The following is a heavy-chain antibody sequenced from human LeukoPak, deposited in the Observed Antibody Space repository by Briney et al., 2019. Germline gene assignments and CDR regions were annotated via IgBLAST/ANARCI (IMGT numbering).Heavy chain of an antibody. Sequence: GGSLRLSCAASGFTFSSYAMSWVRQAPGKGLEWVSAIRDSGSSTHYADSVKGRFTISRDNSKNTLYLQMNSLRAEDTAVYYCARHPMIVVAFFDYWGQGTLVTVSS. D-gene: IGHD3-22*01. CDR1: GFTFSSYA. CDR3: ARHPMIVVAFFDY. V-gene: IGHV3-23*01. CDR2: IRDSGSST. J-gene: IGHJ4*02.